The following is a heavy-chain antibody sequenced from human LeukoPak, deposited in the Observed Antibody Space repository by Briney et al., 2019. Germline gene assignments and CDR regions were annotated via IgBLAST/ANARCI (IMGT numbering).Heavy chain of an antibody. J-gene: IGHJ4*02. Sequence: GGSLRLSCAASGFTFSSYAMYWVRQAPGKGLEWVAVISYDGSNKYYADSAKGRFTISRDNSKNTLYLQMNSLRAEDTAVYYCAKGLVGATSFDYWGQGTLVTVPS. D-gene: IGHD1-26*01. CDR2: ISYDGSNK. V-gene: IGHV3-30*04. CDR3: AKGLVGATSFDY. CDR1: GFTFSSYA.